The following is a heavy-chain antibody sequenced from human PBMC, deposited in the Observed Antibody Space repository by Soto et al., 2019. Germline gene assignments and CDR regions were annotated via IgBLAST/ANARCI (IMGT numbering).Heavy chain of an antibody. CDR1: GYTFTSYY. D-gene: IGHD2-15*01. CDR3: ARVYCSGGSCYGMDS. Sequence: QVQLVQSGAEVKKPGASVKVSCKASGYTFTSYYVHWVRQAPGQGLEWMGIINPGGGTSYAQKFQGRITMTRDTSTGTVDVELSSLRSEDTAVYYCARVYCSGGSCYGMDSWGQGTLGTVSS. V-gene: IGHV1-46*01. CDR2: INPGGGT. J-gene: IGHJ4*02.